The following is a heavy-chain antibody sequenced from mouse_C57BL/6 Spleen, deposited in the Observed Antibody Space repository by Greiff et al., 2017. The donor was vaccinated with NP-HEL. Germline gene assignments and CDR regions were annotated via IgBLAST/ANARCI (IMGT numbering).Heavy chain of an antibody. J-gene: IGHJ3*01. V-gene: IGHV5-4*01. D-gene: IGHD2-3*01. CDR1: GFTFSSYA. CDR2: ISDGGSYT. CDR3: AREAGLLPFAY. Sequence: EVKLQESGGGLVKPGGSLKLSCAASGFTFSSYAMSWVRQTPEKRLEWVATISDGGSYTYYPDNVKGRFTISRDNAKNNLYLQMSHLKSEDTAMYYCAREAGLLPFAYWGQGTLVTVSA.